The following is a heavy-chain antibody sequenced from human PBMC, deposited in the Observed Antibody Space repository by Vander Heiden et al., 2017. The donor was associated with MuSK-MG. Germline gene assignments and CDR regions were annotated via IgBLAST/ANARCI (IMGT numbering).Heavy chain of an antibody. CDR1: GFTFSSHW. Sequence: EVQLVDSGGGLVQPGGSLRLSCATSGFTFSSHWMSWVRQAPGKGLEWVANIKQDGSKKYYVDYVKGQFTISRDNAKNSLYLQMNSLRAEDTAVYYCARGGRGAAGTIGYWGQGTLVTVSS. J-gene: IGHJ4*02. D-gene: IGHD6-13*01. V-gene: IGHV3-7*03. CDR2: IKQDGSKK. CDR3: ARGGRGAAGTIGY.